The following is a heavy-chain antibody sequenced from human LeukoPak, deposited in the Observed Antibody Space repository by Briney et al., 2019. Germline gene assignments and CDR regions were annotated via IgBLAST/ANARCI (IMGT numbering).Heavy chain of an antibody. CDR1: GFTFSSYG. CDR2: ISYDGSNK. D-gene: IGHD3-3*01. J-gene: IGHJ4*02. CDR3: AKDLLEFGNWNYIDC. Sequence: GGSLRLSCAASGFTFSSYGMHWVRQAPAKGLEWVAVISYDGSNKYYADSVKGRFTISRGNSKNTLYLQMNSLRAEDTAVYYCAKDLLEFGNWNYIDCWGQGTLVTVSS. V-gene: IGHV3-30*18.